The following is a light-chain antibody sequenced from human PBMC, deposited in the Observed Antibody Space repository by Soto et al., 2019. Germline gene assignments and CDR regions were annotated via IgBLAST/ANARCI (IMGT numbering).Light chain of an antibody. CDR3: QQRSNWPWT. J-gene: IGKJ1*01. V-gene: IGKV3-11*01. CDR2: DAS. Sequence: EIVLTQSPATLSLSPGERATLSCWASQSVSSYLAWYQHKPGQAPRLLIYDASNRATGIPARFSGSGSGTDFTLTISSLEPYDFAVYYCQQRSNWPWTFGQGTKVDI. CDR1: QSVSSY.